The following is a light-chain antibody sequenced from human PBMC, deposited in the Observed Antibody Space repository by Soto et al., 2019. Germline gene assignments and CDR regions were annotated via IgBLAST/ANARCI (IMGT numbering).Light chain of an antibody. CDR2: GAS. CDR1: QSVSSSY. CDR3: QQYGSSPVT. V-gene: IGKV3-20*01. J-gene: IGKJ1*01. Sequence: EIVLTQSPGTLSLSPWERATLSCRASQSVSSSYLAWYQQKPGQAPMLLIYGASSRATGIPDRFSGSGSGTDFTLTISRLEPEYFAVYCCQQYGSSPVTFGQGPKVEIK.